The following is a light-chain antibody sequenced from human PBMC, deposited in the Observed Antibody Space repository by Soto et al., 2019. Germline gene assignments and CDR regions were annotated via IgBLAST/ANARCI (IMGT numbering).Light chain of an antibody. CDR2: YNN. Sequence: QSVLTQPPSASETPGQTVSISCSGSNSNIASNTVNWYQHLPGTAPKLLIDYNNQRPSWVPDRCSGSKSGTSASLDNSGLQSEDESDYDCAAWDDTLRHYVFGTGTKFTVL. CDR3: AAWDDTLRHYV. CDR1: NSNIASNT. V-gene: IGLV1-44*01. J-gene: IGLJ1*01.